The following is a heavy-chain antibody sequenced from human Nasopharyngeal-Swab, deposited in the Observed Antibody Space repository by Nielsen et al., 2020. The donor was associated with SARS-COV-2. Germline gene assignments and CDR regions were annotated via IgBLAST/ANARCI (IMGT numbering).Heavy chain of an antibody. V-gene: IGHV3-21*01. J-gene: IGHJ4*02. CDR1: GFTFSDYY. D-gene: IGHD4-17*01. Sequence: GESLKISCAASGFTFSDYYMSWVRQAPGKGLEWVSSISSSSSYIYYADSVKGRFTISRDNAKNSLYLQMNSLRAEDTAVYYCARTRSPYGDYVDFDYWGQGTLVTVSS. CDR3: ARTRSPYGDYVDFDY. CDR2: ISSSSSYI.